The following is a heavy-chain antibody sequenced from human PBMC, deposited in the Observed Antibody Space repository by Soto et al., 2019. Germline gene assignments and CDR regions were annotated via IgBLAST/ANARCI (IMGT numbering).Heavy chain of an antibody. V-gene: IGHV3-21*01. CDR3: AREGQWLVTSDVFEI. CDR2: ISSSSSYI. CDR1: GLTFSNYA. J-gene: IGHJ3*02. D-gene: IGHD6-19*01. Sequence: PGGSLRLSCATSGLTFSNYAMSWVRQAPGGGLEWVSSISSSSSYIYYADSVKGRFTISRDNAKNSLYLQMNSLRAEDTAVYYCAREGQWLVTSDVFEIWGQGTMVTVSS.